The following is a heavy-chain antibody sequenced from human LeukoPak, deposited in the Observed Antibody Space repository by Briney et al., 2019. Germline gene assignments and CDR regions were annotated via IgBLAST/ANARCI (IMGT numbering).Heavy chain of an antibody. CDR1: GGSISSGYY. Sequence: PSETLSLTCTVSGGSISSGYYWGWIRQPPGKGLEWIGSIYHSGSTYYNPSLKSRVTISVDTSKNQFSLKLSSVTAADTAVYYCARDFADTHTVTADVYYMDVWGKGTTVTVSS. J-gene: IGHJ6*03. D-gene: IGHD5-18*01. V-gene: IGHV4-38-2*02. CDR2: IYHSGST. CDR3: ARDFADTHTVTADVYYMDV.